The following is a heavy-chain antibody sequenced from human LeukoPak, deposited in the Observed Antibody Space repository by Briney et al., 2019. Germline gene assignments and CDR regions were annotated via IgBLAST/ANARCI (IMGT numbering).Heavy chain of an antibody. D-gene: IGHD3-22*01. CDR2: ISGSGGSR. V-gene: IGHV3-23*01. J-gene: IGHJ4*02. CDR1: GFTFRSYG. CDR3: AKDSIDSSGYPDY. Sequence: GGSLRLSCAASGFTFRSYGMSWVRQAPGKGLEWVSTISGSGGSRYHADSVKGRFTISRDNAKNSLYLQMNSLRAEDTALYCCAKDSIDSSGYPDYWGQGTLVTVSS.